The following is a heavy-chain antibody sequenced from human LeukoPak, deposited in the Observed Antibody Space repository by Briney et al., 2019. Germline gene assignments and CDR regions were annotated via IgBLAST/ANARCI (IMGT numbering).Heavy chain of an antibody. CDR2: IYTSGST. D-gene: IGHD3-22*01. V-gene: IGHV4-4*07. Sequence: SETLSLTCTVSGGSISSYYWSWIRQPAGKGLEWIGRIYTSGSTNYNPSLKSRVTMSVDTSKNQFSLKRSSVTAADTAVYYCATRLHYYYDTSPSFFDIWGQGTMVTVSS. CDR1: GGSISSYY. J-gene: IGHJ3*02. CDR3: ATRLHYYYDTSPSFFDI.